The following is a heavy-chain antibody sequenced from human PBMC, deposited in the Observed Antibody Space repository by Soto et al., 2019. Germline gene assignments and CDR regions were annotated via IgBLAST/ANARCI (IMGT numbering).Heavy chain of an antibody. J-gene: IGHJ2*01. CDR3: ARVKAVAVAGGTILCSYWYFDL. V-gene: IGHV1-18*01. CDR1: GYTFTSYG. Sequence: QVQLVQSGAEVKKPGASVKVSCKASGYTFTSYGISWVRQAPGQGLEWMGWISAYNGNTNYAQKLQGRVTMTTDTSTSTAYMELRSLRSDDTAVYYCARVKAVAVAGGTILCSYWYFDLWGRGTLVTVSS. D-gene: IGHD6-19*01. CDR2: ISAYNGNT.